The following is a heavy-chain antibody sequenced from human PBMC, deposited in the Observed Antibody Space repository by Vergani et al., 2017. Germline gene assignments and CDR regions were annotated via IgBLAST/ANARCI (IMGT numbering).Heavy chain of an antibody. J-gene: IGHJ4*02. CDR3: ARWQWLPTLSFDY. D-gene: IGHD6-19*01. CDR2: IIPILGIA. V-gene: IGHV1-69*02. Sequence: QVQLVQSGAEVKKPGSSVKVSCKASGGTFSSYTISWVRQAPGQGLEWMGRIIPILGIANYAQKFQGRVTITADKSTSTAYMELSSLRSEDTAVYYCARWQWLPTLSFDYWGQGTLVTVSS. CDR1: GGTFSSYT.